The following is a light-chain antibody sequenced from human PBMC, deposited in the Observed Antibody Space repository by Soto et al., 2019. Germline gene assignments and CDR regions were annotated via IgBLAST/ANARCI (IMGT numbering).Light chain of an antibody. CDR1: NSNIGSNF. J-gene: IGLJ1*01. CDR2: SYN. CDR3: ESYACSKTYV. Sequence: QSVLTQPPSASGTPGQRVTISCSGTNSNIGSNFVYWYQHLPGTTPKLLVFSYNQRPSGVPDRFSGSKSGSSASLAISGLRSEDEADYFCESYACSKTYVFGSGTKLSVL. V-gene: IGLV1-47*02.